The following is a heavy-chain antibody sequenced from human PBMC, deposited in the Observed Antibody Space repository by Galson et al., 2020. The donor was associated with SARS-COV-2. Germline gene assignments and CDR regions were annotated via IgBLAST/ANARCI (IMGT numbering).Heavy chain of an antibody. Sequence: GGSLRLSCAASGFTFSSYWMSWVRQAPGKGLEWVANIKQDGSAKYYVDSVKGRFTISRDNAKNSLYLQMNSLRAEDTAVYYCARDSFYDILTGSLGYYGMDVWGQGTTVTVSS. CDR1: GFTFSSYW. D-gene: IGHD3-9*01. J-gene: IGHJ6*02. CDR3: ARDSFYDILTGSLGYYGMDV. CDR2: IKQDGSAK. V-gene: IGHV3-7*01.